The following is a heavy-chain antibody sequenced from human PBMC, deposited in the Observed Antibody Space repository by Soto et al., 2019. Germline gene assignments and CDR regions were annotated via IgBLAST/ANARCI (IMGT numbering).Heavy chain of an antibody. CDR2: IYPGDSDT. J-gene: IGHJ6*02. Sequence: PGESLKISCKGSGYSFTSYWIGWVRQMPGKGLEWMGIIYPGDSDTRYSPSFQGQVTISADKSISTAYLQWSSLKASDTAMYYCARRGKLERSTYHYYGMDVWGQGTTVTVSS. CDR3: ARRGKLERSTYHYYGMDV. V-gene: IGHV5-51*01. CDR1: GYSFTSYW. D-gene: IGHD1-1*01.